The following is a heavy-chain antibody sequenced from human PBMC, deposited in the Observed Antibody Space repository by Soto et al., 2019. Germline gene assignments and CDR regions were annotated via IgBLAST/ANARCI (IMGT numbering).Heavy chain of an antibody. V-gene: IGHV4-4*02. CDR1: GGSISSSNW. D-gene: IGHD3-16*02. CDR3: AREQGAFID. CDR2: IYHSGST. J-gene: IGHJ4*02. Sequence: QVQLQESGPRLVKPSGTLSLTCAVSGGSISSSNWWTWVRQSPGKGLEWIGEIYHSGSTNYNPSLKSRLTISVDTSKNQFSLRLNSVTAADTAMYYCAREQGAFIDWGQGTLVTVSS.